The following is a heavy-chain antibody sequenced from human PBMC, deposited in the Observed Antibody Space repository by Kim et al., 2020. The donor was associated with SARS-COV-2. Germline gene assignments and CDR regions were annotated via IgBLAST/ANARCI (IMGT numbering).Heavy chain of an antibody. CDR3: AGGGRYSSSSLVGY. D-gene: IGHD6-6*01. V-gene: IGHV3-23*01. Sequence: GSLRLSCAASGFTLSNFAMSWVRQAPGKGLEWVSSIRATSGRTHYADSVKGRFTLSRDNSKNTLHLQMNSLGAEDTALYYCAGGGRYSSSSLVGYWGQGTLVTVSS. J-gene: IGHJ4*02. CDR2: IRATSGRT. CDR1: GFTLSNFA.